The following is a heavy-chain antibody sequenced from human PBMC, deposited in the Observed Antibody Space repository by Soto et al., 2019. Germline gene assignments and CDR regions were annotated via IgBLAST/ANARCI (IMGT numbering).Heavy chain of an antibody. J-gene: IGHJ4*02. CDR1: GFTFADYA. V-gene: IGHV3-9*01. D-gene: IGHD1-26*01. Sequence: EVQLVESGGGLVQPGRSLRLSCAASGFTFADYAMHWVRQAPGKGLEWVSCISWNSGSIDYADSVKGRFSISRDNTKNSLYVQMNSLRPEDTHLYYCAKGDFVGSYSGVLNSCGQGKLVTVSS. CDR2: ISWNSGSI. CDR3: AKGDFVGSYSGVLNS.